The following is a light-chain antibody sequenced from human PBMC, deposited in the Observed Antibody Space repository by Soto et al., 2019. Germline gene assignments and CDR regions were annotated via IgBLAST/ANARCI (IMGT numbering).Light chain of an antibody. CDR1: QSISVW. J-gene: IGKJ2*01. V-gene: IGKV1-5*03. Sequence: DIQMTQSPSTLSASVGDRVTITCRASQSISVWLAWYQQKPGKAPNLLIYQASRLESGVPSRFSGSGSGTEFALTISSLQPDDFAVYFCQQYNNLPPDTFGQGTKLEIK. CDR2: QAS. CDR3: QQYNNLPPDT.